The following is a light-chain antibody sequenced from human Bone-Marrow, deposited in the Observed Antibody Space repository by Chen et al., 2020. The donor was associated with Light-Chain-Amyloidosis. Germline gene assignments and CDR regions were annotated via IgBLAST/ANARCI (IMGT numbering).Light chain of an antibody. J-gene: IGLJ3*02. Sequence: SAPTQPASVSGSPGPSLNVPCTGASSDVSWYQQHPGQAPTPVIYDVINRPSGVSSRFSGAKSGNTAALTISGLQAEDEAVYFCSSSATSNTWVFGGGTKLTVL. CDR3: SSSATSNTWV. CDR1: SSDV. CDR2: DVI. V-gene: IGLV2-14*03.